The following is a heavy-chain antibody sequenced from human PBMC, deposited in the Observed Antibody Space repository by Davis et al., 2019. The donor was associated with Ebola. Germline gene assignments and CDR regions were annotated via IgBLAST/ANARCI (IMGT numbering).Heavy chain of an antibody. Sequence: GESLKISCKDSGNSFNTHWIGWVRQMPGKGLEWLGIIYPGDSDTRYSPSFLGQVTISADKSISTAYLQWSSLKASDTAMYYCARRSPYGAYEGGWYFDLWGRGTLVTVSS. D-gene: IGHD4-17*01. CDR1: GNSFNTHW. V-gene: IGHV5-51*01. CDR2: IYPGDSDT. CDR3: ARRSPYGAYEGGWYFDL. J-gene: IGHJ2*01.